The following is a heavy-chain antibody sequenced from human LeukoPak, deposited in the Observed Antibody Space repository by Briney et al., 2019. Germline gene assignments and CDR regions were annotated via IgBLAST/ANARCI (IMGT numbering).Heavy chain of an antibody. J-gene: IGHJ4*02. V-gene: IGHV1-3*01. D-gene: IGHD5-18*01. CDR2: INAGNGNT. CDR1: GYTFTGYA. Sequence: GASVKVSCKASGYTFTGYAMHWVRQAPGQRLEWMGWINAGNGNTKYSQKFQGRVTITRDTSASTAYMELSSLRSEDTAVYYCARVVGYSYGGDYYFDYWGQGTLVTVSS. CDR3: ARVVGYSYGGDYYFDY.